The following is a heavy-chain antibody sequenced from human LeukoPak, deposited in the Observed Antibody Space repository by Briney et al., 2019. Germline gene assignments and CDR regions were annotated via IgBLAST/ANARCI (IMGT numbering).Heavy chain of an antibody. CDR1: GYTFTSYD. Sequence: RGASLKVSWKASGYTFTSYDTNWVRHATEEGLEWMGWMNPNSGNTGYAQTFQGRVTMTRNTSISTACMELSSLRSEDTAVSYCARAYPPYYYDFWSGYYPYYYYGMDVWGQGTTVTVSS. D-gene: IGHD3-3*01. CDR2: MNPNSGNT. V-gene: IGHV1-8*01. CDR3: ARAYPPYYYDFWSGYYPYYYYGMDV. J-gene: IGHJ6*02.